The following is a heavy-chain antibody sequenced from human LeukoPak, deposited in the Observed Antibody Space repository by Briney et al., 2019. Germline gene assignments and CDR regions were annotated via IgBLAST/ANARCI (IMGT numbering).Heavy chain of an antibody. Sequence: PSETLSLTCTVSGGSISSYYWSWIRQPAGKGLEWIGRIYTSGSTNYNPSLKSRVTMSVDTSKNQFSLKLSSVTAAGTAVYYCARDGNYDILTGYYKRFIDYWGQGTLVTVSS. CDR2: IYTSGST. J-gene: IGHJ4*02. V-gene: IGHV4-4*07. CDR1: GGSISSYY. CDR3: ARDGNYDILTGYYKRFIDY. D-gene: IGHD3-9*01.